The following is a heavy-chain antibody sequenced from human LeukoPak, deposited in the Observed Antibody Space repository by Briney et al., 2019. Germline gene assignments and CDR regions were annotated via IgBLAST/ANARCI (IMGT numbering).Heavy chain of an antibody. CDR1: GGTFSSYA. CDR2: IIPIFGTA. CDR3: ARESLVVVVAGGVNWFDP. V-gene: IGHV1-69*05. D-gene: IGHD2-15*01. J-gene: IGHJ5*02. Sequence: SVKVSCKASGGTFSSYAISWVRQAPGQGLEWMGGIIPIFGTANYAQKFQGRVTITTDESTSTAYTELSSLRSEDTAVYYCARESLVVVVAGGVNWFDPWGQGTLVTVSS.